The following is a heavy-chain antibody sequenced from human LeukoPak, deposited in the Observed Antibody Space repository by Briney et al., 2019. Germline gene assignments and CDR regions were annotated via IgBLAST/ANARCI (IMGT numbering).Heavy chain of an antibody. V-gene: IGHV3-7*03. D-gene: IGHD5-12*01. CDR1: GFTFSSYW. J-gene: IGHJ4*02. Sequence: HTGGSLRLSCAASGFTFSSYWMSWVRQAPGKGLEWVADIKQDGTEKYYVDSVKGRFTISRDNAKNSLYLQMNSLRAEDTAVYYCAREENHIVTTSYYFDHWGQGTLVTVSS. CDR3: AREENHIVTTSYYFDH. CDR2: IKQDGTEK.